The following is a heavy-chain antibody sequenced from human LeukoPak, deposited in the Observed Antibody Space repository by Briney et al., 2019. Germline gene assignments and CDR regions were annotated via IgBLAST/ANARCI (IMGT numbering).Heavy chain of an antibody. CDR3: ARTTEAHSWRTRYYDYYMDV. Sequence: SETLSLTCTVAGGSISSYYWSWIRQPPGKGLEWIGYIYYSGSTIYNPSLKSRVTISVDTSKNQFSLKLSSVTAADTAVYFCARTTEAHSWRTRYYDYYMDVWGKGTTVTVSS. D-gene: IGHD6-13*01. CDR1: GGSISSYY. CDR2: IYYSGST. V-gene: IGHV4-59*01. J-gene: IGHJ6*03.